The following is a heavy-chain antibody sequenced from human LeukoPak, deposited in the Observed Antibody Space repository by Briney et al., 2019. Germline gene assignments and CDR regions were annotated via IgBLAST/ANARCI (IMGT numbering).Heavy chain of an antibody. Sequence: GGSLRLSCAASGFTFSSYWMSWVRQAPGKGLEWVANIKQDGSEKYYVDSVKGRFTISRDNAKNSLYLQMNSLRAEDTAVYYCARQVGRGSWSLDYWGQGTLATVSS. CDR1: GFTFSSYW. CDR2: IKQDGSEK. D-gene: IGHD6-13*01. CDR3: ARQVGRGSWSLDY. J-gene: IGHJ4*02. V-gene: IGHV3-7*01.